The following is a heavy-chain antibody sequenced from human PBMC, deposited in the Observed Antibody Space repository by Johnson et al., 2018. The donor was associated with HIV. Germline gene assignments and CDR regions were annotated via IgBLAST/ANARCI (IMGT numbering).Heavy chain of an antibody. V-gene: IGHV3-23*04. D-gene: IGHD3-3*01. CDR1: GFTFNKYA. CDR2: IRGGGVNT. Sequence: VQLVESGGGLVQPGGSLRVSCAASGFTFNKYAMSWVRQAPGQGLEWVSAIRGGGVNTYFADSVKGRFTISRDNAKNPLYLQMNSLRAEDTAVYYCARARIGVRPAGVFDMWGQGTRVTVSS. CDR3: ARARIGVRPAGVFDM. J-gene: IGHJ3*02.